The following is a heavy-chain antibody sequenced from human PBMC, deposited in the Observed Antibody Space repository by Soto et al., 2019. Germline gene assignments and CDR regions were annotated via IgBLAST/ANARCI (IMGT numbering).Heavy chain of an antibody. J-gene: IGHJ6*02. CDR3: AASAPPATNYYYAMDV. V-gene: IGHV4-61*01. CDR2: FYDSGST. Sequence: SETLSLTCTVSGGSVSSGSFYWSWIRRPPGKGLEWIGYFYDSGSTNYNPSLRSRVTMSVDTSKSQFPLKLSSVTAADTAVYYCAASAPPATNYYYAMDVWGQGTTVTVSS. D-gene: IGHD5-12*01. CDR1: GGSVSSGSFY.